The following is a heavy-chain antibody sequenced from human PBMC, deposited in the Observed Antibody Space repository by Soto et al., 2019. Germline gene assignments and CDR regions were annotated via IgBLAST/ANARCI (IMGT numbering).Heavy chain of an antibody. CDR2: IWYDGSNK. V-gene: IGHV3-33*01. CDR3: AREDVLLWFGALGPLDY. Sequence: QVQLVESGGGVVQPGRSLRLSCAASGFTFSSYGMHWVRQAPGKGLEWVAVIWYDGSNKYYADSVKGRFTISRDNSENTLYLQMNRLRAEDTAVYYCAREDVLLWFGALGPLDYWGQGTLVTVSS. CDR1: GFTFSSYG. J-gene: IGHJ4*02. D-gene: IGHD3-10*01.